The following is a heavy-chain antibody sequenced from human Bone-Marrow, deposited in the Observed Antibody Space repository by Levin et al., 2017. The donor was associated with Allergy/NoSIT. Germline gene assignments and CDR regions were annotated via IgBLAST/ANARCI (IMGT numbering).Heavy chain of an antibody. CDR1: GFTVTTYG. V-gene: IGHV3-23*01. CDR2: ITGGGAA. Sequence: SCAASGFTVTTYGMSWVRQTPGKGLEWVSTITGGGAAYYPDSVRGRFTISRDNSKNTLLLQMNNLRAEDTAIYYCAKCRAYGTGWCNCFDPWGQGTLVTVSS. CDR3: AKCRAYGTGWCNCFDP. J-gene: IGHJ5*02. D-gene: IGHD2-8*02.